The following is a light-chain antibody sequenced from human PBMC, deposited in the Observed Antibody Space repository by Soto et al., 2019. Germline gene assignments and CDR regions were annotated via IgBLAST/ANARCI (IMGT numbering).Light chain of an antibody. CDR1: QDISNY. Sequence: DIQMTQSPPSLSASIGDRVTITCQASQDISNYLNWYQQKPGKAPNLLIFDASNLETGVPSRFSGSGSGTDFTLTISSLQPEDIATYYCQQYDNVPPALTFGGGTKVDIK. J-gene: IGKJ4*01. CDR2: DAS. V-gene: IGKV1-33*01. CDR3: QQYDNVPPALT.